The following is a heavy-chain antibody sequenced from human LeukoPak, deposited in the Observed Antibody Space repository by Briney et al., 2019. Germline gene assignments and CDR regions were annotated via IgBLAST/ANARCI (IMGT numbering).Heavy chain of an antibody. CDR2: IYYSGST. CDR3: ARVTDYYYYYMDV. D-gene: IGHD2-8*02. Sequence: SETLSLTCTVSDGAIAGYSWSWIRQPPGKGLEWIGYIYYSGSTNYNPSLKSRVTISVDTSKNQFSLKLSSVTAADTAVYYCARVTDYYYYYMDVWGKGTTVTVSS. CDR1: DGAIAGYS. V-gene: IGHV4-59*01. J-gene: IGHJ6*03.